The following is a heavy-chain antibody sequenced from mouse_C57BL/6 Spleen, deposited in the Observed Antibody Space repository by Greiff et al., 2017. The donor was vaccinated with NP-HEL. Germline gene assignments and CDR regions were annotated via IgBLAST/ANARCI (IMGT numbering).Heavy chain of an antibody. Sequence: QVQLQQSGPGLVQPSQSLSITCTVSGFSLTSYGVHWVRQSPGKGLEWLGVIWSGGSTDYNAAFISRLSISKDNSKSQVFFKMNSLQADDTAIYYCARYYGSSYPYYAMDYWGQGTSVTVSS. V-gene: IGHV2-2*01. D-gene: IGHD1-1*01. J-gene: IGHJ4*01. CDR3: ARYYGSSYPYYAMDY. CDR2: IWSGGST. CDR1: GFSLTSYG.